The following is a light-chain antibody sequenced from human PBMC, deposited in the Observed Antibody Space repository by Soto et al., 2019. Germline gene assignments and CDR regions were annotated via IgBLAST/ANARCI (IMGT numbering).Light chain of an antibody. CDR1: QSVSSN. J-gene: IGKJ4*01. CDR3: QQYSVWPLT. CDR2: GAS. Sequence: EIVLTQSPGTLSLSPGQTATLSCRASQSVSSNLAWYQQKPGQAPRLLIYGASTRATGIPARFSGSGSEAEFALTISTLQSEDFAVYYCQQYSVWPLTFGGGTKV. V-gene: IGKV3-15*01.